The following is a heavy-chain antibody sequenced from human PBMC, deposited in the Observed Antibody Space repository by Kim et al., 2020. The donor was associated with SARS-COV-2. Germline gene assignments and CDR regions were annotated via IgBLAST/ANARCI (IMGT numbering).Heavy chain of an antibody. Sequence: GGSLRHSCAASGFTFSDYYMSWIRQAPGKGLEWVSYISSSSSYTNYADSVKGRFTISRDNAKNSLYLQMNSLRAEDTAVYYCARDHSTYYYDSSGYYRGLPPEYYYYGMDVWGQGTTVTVSS. J-gene: IGHJ6*02. CDR1: GFTFSDYY. V-gene: IGHV3-11*05. D-gene: IGHD3-22*01. CDR2: ISSSSSYT. CDR3: ARDHSTYYYDSSGYYRGLPPEYYYYGMDV.